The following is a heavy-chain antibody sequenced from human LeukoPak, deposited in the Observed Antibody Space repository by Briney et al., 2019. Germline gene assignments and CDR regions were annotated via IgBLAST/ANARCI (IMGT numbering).Heavy chain of an antibody. J-gene: IGHJ4*02. CDR1: GITFSNYA. CDR3: AKDFVRYNIQFDY. CDR2: ISGGGAGT. V-gene: IGHV3-23*01. D-gene: IGHD1-1*01. Sequence: GGSLRLSCVASGITFSNYAVSWVRQAPGKGLEWVSSISGGGAGTYYADSVRGRFTISRDNSKNTLYLQMNSLRAEDTALYYCAKDFVRYNIQFDYWGQGALVTVSS.